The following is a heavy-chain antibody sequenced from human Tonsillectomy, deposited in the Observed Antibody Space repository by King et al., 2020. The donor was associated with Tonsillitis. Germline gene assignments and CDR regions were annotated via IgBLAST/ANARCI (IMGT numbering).Heavy chain of an antibody. Sequence: QLVQSGAEVKKPGASVKVSCKASGYTFTGYYMHWVRQAPGQGLEWLGWINPNSGGTNYAQKFQGRVTMTRDTSISTAYMGLSRLRSDDTAVYYCARDSELWFGENDYWGQGTLVTVSS. J-gene: IGHJ4*02. CDR2: INPNSGGT. D-gene: IGHD3-10*01. CDR3: ARDSELWFGENDY. CDR1: GYTFTGYY. V-gene: IGHV1-2*02.